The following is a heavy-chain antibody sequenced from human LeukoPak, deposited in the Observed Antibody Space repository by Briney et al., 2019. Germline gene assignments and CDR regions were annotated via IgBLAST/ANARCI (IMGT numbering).Heavy chain of an antibody. CDR1: GGSFSGYY. Sequence: SETLSLTCAVYGGSFSGYYWSWIRQPPGKGLEWIGEINHSGSTNYNPSLKGRVTISVDTSKNQFSLKLSSVAAADTAVYYCARVSSEMVRGVIWFDPWGQGTLVTVSS. CDR3: ARVSSEMVRGVIWFDP. V-gene: IGHV4-34*01. J-gene: IGHJ5*02. CDR2: INHSGST. D-gene: IGHD3-10*01.